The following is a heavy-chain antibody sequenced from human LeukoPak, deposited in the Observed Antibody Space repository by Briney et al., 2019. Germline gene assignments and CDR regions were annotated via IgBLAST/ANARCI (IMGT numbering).Heavy chain of an antibody. J-gene: IGHJ4*02. CDR2: INTGETT. Sequence: PGGSLRLSCAASGFNLGRYAMSWVRQAPGRGLEWVSCINTGETTFYADSVKGRFTISRDNSKSTLYLQMNSLRAEDTAVYYCAKGGNIVVVVAAHLWGQGALVTVS. CDR1: GFNLGRYA. V-gene: IGHV3-23*01. CDR3: AKGGNIVVVVAAHL. D-gene: IGHD2-15*01.